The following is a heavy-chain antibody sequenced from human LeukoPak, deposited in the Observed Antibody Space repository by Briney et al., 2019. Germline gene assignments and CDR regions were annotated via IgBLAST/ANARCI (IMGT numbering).Heavy chain of an antibody. V-gene: IGHV3-21*05. CDR3: ARMSAFDY. CDR2: ISSSSYI. Sequence: GGSLRLSCAASGFTFSSYSMNWVRQAPGKGLEWVSYISSSSYIYYADSVKGRFTISRDNAKNSLYLQMNSLRAEDTAVYYCARMSAFDYWGQGTLVTVSS. J-gene: IGHJ4*02. CDR1: GFTFSSYS.